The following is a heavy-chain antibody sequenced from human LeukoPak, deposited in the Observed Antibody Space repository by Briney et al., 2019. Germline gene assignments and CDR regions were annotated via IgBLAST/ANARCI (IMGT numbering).Heavy chain of an antibody. Sequence: TGGSLRLSCAASGFTFGSYEMNWVRQSPGKGLEWLSYISTSGSTIMYAGSVKGRLTISRDNGNNSLYLHLHSLRAEDTAVYYCVRGGSNFDFWGQGTLVTVSS. CDR2: ISTSGSTI. D-gene: IGHD6-13*01. V-gene: IGHV3-48*03. J-gene: IGHJ4*02. CDR1: GFTFGSYE. CDR3: VRGGSNFDF.